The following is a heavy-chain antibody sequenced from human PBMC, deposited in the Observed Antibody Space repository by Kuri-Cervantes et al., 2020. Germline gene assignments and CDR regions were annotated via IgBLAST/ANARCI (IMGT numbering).Heavy chain of an antibody. CDR1: GYAFTGND. Sequence: ASVKVSCKASGYAFTGNDINWVRQATGQGLEWMGWMNPNSGNTGYAQKFQGRVTMTRNTSISTAYMELGSLRSEDTAVYYCARRQWGTGFDPWGQGTLVTVSS. CDR2: MNPNSGNT. CDR3: ARRQWGTGFDP. D-gene: IGHD3-16*01. V-gene: IGHV1-8*02. J-gene: IGHJ5*02.